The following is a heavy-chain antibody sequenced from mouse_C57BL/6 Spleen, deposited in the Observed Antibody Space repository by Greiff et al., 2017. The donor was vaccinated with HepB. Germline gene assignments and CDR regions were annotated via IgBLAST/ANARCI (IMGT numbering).Heavy chain of an antibody. CDR2: ISYDGSN. Sequence: VQLVESGPGLVKPSQSLSLTCSVTGYSITSGYYWNWIRQFPGNKLEWMGYISYDGSNNYNPSLKNRISITRDTSKNQFFLKLNSVTTEDTATYYCARGYYFDYWGQGTTLTVSS. CDR1: GYSITSGYY. J-gene: IGHJ2*01. V-gene: IGHV3-6*01. CDR3: ARGYYFDY.